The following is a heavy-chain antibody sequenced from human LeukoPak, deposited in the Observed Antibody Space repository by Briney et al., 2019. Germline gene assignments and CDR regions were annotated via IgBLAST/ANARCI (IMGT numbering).Heavy chain of an antibody. CDR2: ISGSSNFA. Sequence: GGSLRLSCTASGFTFSNYYMNWVRQAPGKGLEWVSSISGSSNFAEYTDSVKGRFTISRDNSKNTLYLQMNSLRAEDTAVYYCAKDSYYLLGISAFDIWGQGTMVTVSS. D-gene: IGHD2/OR15-2a*01. CDR3: AKDSYYLLGISAFDI. CDR1: GFTFSNYY. V-gene: IGHV3-21*01. J-gene: IGHJ3*02.